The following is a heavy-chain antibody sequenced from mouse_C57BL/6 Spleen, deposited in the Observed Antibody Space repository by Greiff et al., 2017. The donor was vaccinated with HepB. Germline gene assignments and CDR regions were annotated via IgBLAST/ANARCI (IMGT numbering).Heavy chain of an antibody. CDR2: IDPSDSET. CDR1: GYTFTSYW. Sequence: QVQLQQPGAELVRPGSSVKLSCKASGYTFTSYWMHWVKQRPIQGLEWIGNIDPSDSETHYNQKFKDKATLTVDKSSSTAYMQLSSLTSEDSAVYYCARLTTVVAPYAMDYWGQGTSVTVSS. CDR3: ARLTTVVAPYAMDY. J-gene: IGHJ4*01. D-gene: IGHD1-1*01. V-gene: IGHV1-52*01.